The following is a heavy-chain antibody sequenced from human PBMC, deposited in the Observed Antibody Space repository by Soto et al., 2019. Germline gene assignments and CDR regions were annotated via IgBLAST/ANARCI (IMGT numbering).Heavy chain of an antibody. V-gene: IGHV3-72*01. CDR2: TRDRADSYNT. J-gene: IGHJ4*02. CDR1: GLTFSDHY. CDR3: ARSLGYRCSGGCLQYYFDY. Sequence: EVQLVESGGGLVQPGGSLRLSCAASGLTFSDHYMDWVRVAPGKGLGWVGRTRDRADSYNTEYGACVKGRFNISRDDSKTTLHLQMDSQNTEDAAGCSCARSLGYRCSGGCLQYYFDYCRQGTLVTVPS. D-gene: IGHD5-12*01.